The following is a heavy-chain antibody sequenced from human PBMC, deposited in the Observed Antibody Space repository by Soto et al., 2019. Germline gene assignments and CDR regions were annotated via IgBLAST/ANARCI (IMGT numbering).Heavy chain of an antibody. Sequence: TLSLTCTVSGGSISNYYWSWIRQPPGKALEWLALIYWDDDKRYSPSLKSRLTITKDTSKNQVVLTMTNMDPVDTATYYCAHRLAATGLFDYWGQGTLVTVSS. CDR1: GGSISNYYW. CDR3: AHRLAATGLFDY. V-gene: IGHV2-5*08. D-gene: IGHD6-13*01. CDR2: IYWDDDK. J-gene: IGHJ4*02.